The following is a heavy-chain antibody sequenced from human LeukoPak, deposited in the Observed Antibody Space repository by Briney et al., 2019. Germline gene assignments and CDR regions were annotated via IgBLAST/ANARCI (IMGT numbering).Heavy chain of an antibody. D-gene: IGHD3-22*01. J-gene: IGHJ6*03. CDR3: ARIDRDFYYMDV. V-gene: IGHV3-48*03. CDR2: IISSGSTI. CDR1: GFSFGTRE. Sequence: PGGSLRLSCEASGFSFGTREMNWVRQAPGKGPEWVSYIISSGSTIYYADSVQGRFTTSRDNAKNLLFLQMNSLRPEDTGVYYCARIDRDFYYMDVWGKGTTVTVSS.